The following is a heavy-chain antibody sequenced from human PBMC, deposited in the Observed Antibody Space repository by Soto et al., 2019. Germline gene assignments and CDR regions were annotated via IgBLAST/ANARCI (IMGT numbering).Heavy chain of an antibody. CDR1: GFTFSNAW. J-gene: IGHJ3*01. D-gene: IGHD3-10*02. V-gene: IGHV3-15*01. CDR2: IKSKTDGGTT. Sequence: GGSLRLSCAASGFTFSNAWMSWVRQAPGKGLEWVGRIKSKTDGGTTDYAAPVKGRITISRDDSKNTLYLQMNSLKTEDTAVYYCTTGTPLSFTMFYLAFVAFDFWGQGTMVTVSS. CDR3: TTGTPLSFTMFYLAFVAFDF.